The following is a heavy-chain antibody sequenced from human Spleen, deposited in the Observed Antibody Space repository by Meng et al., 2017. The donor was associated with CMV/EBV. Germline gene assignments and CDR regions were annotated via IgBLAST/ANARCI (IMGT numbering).Heavy chain of an antibody. CDR2: LYHTGST. Sequence: GSLRLSCTVSGGSIISSSYYWGWIRQPPGKGLEWIGSLYHTGSTQYNPSLKSRVTISVDTSKNQFSLKLRSVTAADTAVYYCARDYLVVPAAYYYYYGMDVWGQGTTVTVSS. CDR3: ARDYLVVPAAYYYYYGMDV. CDR1: GGSIISSSYY. D-gene: IGHD2-2*01. V-gene: IGHV4-39*07. J-gene: IGHJ6*02.